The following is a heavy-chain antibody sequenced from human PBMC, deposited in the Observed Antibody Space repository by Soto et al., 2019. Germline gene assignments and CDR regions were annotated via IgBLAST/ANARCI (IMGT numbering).Heavy chain of an antibody. V-gene: IGHV4-59*01. D-gene: IGHD3-10*01. Sequence: PWETLSLTCTVSGESISSYYWSWIRQPPGKGLEWIGYIYYSGSTNYNPSLKSRVTILVDTSRNQFSLKLSSVTAADTAVYYCARGGFYYGSGSYNSYYMDVWGKGTTVTVSS. J-gene: IGHJ6*03. CDR2: IYYSGST. CDR3: ARGGFYYGSGSYNSYYMDV. CDR1: GESISSYY.